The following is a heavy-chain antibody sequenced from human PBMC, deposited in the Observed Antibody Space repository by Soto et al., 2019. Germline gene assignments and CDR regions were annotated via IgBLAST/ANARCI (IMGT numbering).Heavy chain of an antibody. D-gene: IGHD2-21*02. V-gene: IGHV3-23*01. J-gene: IGHJ4*02. CDR2: ISDMGDRV. CDR1: GFTFGIYA. CDR3: ARYSRCGGDCPQDH. Sequence: PGGSLRLSCAASGFTFGIYAMSWVRQAPGKRLEWLSSISDMGDRVYYADSVKGRFTVSRDNSKNTLYLQMDSLRAEDTAVYYCARYSRCGGDCPQDHWGQGTLVTVSS.